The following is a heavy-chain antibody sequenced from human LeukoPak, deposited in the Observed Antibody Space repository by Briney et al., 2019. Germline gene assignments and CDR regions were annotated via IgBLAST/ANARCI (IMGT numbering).Heavy chain of an antibody. D-gene: IGHD4-17*01. CDR3: ARATRGTTVTTEWFDP. CDR2: IYYSGST. Sequence: SETLSLTCTVSGGSISSSNYYWGWIRQPPGKGLEWIGYIYYSGSTNYNPSLKSRVTVSVDTSKNQFSLKLSSVTAADTAVYYCARATRGTTVTTEWFDPWGQGTLVTVSS. V-gene: IGHV4-61*05. J-gene: IGHJ5*02. CDR1: GGSISSSNYY.